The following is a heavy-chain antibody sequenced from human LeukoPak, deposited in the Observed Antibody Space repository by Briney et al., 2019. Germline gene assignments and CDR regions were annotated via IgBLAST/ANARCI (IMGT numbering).Heavy chain of an antibody. J-gene: IGHJ5*02. CDR3: ARHPPGLWFQNVNWFDP. CDR2: IIHSGST. Sequence: SETLSLNCAVYGGSFSDYYWSWIRQPPGKGLEWIGEIIHSGSTNYNSSLKSRVTISVDTSKNQFSLKLSSVTAADTAVYYCARHPPGLWFQNVNWFDPWGQGTLVTVSS. V-gene: IGHV4-34*12. D-gene: IGHD3-10*01. CDR1: GGSFSDYY.